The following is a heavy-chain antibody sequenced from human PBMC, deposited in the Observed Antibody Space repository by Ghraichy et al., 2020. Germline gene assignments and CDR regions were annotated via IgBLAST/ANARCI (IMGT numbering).Heavy chain of an antibody. CDR1: GGSISSNNYY. V-gene: IGHV4-39*01. CDR2: IYYTWIT. J-gene: IGHJ4*02. D-gene: IGHD6-13*01. Sequence: SETLSLTCTVSGGSISSNNYYWGWIRQPPGKGLEWIGNIYYTWITYYNPSLKSRVTVSVDTSKNQFSLKLNSMTAADTAVYFCARSSTWGYCDYWGQGTLVTVSS. CDR3: ARSSTWGYCDY.